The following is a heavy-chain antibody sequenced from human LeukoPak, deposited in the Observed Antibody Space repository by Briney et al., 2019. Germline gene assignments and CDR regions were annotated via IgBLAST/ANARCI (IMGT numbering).Heavy chain of an antibody. CDR2: IYYSGST. J-gene: IGHJ4*02. Sequence: TTSETLSLTCTVSGGSISGGKDFWGWIRQPPGKGLEWIGSIYYSGSTYYNPSLKSRVSISVDTSKNEFSLLVDSVTAVYTAVYYCARRGITYSTSFFDYWGQGNLVTVSS. CDR1: GGSISGGKDF. D-gene: IGHD2-2*01. V-gene: IGHV4-39*01. CDR3: ARRGITYSTSFFDY.